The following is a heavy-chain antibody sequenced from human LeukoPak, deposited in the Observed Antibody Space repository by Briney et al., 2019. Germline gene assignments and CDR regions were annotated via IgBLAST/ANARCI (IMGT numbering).Heavy chain of an antibody. CDR1: GYTFTNFP. CDR3: ARDRAGQLDY. V-gene: IGHV1-3*01. Sequence: ASVKVSCKASGYTFTNFPTYWVRQAPGQRLEWMGWISAGNGDTKYSQKFQGRVTITRDTSASTAFMELSSLRSEDTAVYYCARDRAGQLDYWGQGTLVTVSS. CDR2: ISAGNGDT. D-gene: IGHD3-10*01. J-gene: IGHJ4*02.